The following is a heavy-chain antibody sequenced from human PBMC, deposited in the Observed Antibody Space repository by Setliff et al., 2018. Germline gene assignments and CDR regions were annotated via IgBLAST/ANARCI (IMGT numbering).Heavy chain of an antibody. CDR1: GFSFNHHA. CDR2: IWYDGTYK. Sequence: PGGSLRLSCATSGFSFNHHAMHWVRQAPGKGLEWVAEIWYDGTYKFYADSVKGRFTISRDNSKNTLYLQMNSLRAEDTAVYYCAKWGQGTLVT. J-gene: IGHJ4*02. CDR3: AK. V-gene: IGHV3-33*06.